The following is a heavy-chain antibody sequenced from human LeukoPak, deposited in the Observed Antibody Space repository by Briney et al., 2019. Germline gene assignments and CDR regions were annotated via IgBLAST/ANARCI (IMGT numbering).Heavy chain of an antibody. CDR2: MNPNSGNT. CDR1: GYTFTSYD. CDR3: ARSYRREVGYGSGN. Sequence: ASVKVSCKASGYTFTSYDINWVRQATGQGLEWMGWMNPNSGNTGYAQKFQGRVTITRNTSISTAYMELSSLRSEDTAVYYCARSYRREVGYGSGNWGQGTLVTVSS. V-gene: IGHV1-8*03. D-gene: IGHD3-10*01. J-gene: IGHJ4*02.